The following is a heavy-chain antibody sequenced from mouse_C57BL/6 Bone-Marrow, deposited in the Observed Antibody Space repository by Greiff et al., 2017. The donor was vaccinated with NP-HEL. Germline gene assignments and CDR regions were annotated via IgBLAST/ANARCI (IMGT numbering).Heavy chain of an antibody. CDR1: GFTFTDYY. J-gene: IGHJ4*01. V-gene: IGHV7-3*01. CDR2: IRNRANGYTT. CDR3: ARSFYYDYAQARFYALDY. Sequence: EVKVEESGGGLVQPGGSLSLSCAASGFTFTDYYMSWVRQPPGKALEWLVFIRNRANGYTTEYSASVKGRFTISRDKSQSILYLQMNALRAEDSATYYCARSFYYDYAQARFYALDYWGQGRSVPVST. D-gene: IGHD2-4*01.